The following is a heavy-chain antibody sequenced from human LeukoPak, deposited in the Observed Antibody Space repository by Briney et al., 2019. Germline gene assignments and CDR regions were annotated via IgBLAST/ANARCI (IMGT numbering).Heavy chain of an antibody. J-gene: IGHJ4*02. Sequence: GRSLRLSCAASGFTFDDYAMHWVRQAPGKGLEWVSGISWNSGSIGYADSVKGRFTISRDNAKNSLYLQMNSLRAEDTALYYCARDVAGGYDFWSGYYTYIGYYFDYWGQGTLVTVSS. CDR3: ARDVAGGYDFWSGYYTYIGYYFDY. CDR1: GFTFDDYA. CDR2: ISWNSGSI. D-gene: IGHD3-3*01. V-gene: IGHV3-9*01.